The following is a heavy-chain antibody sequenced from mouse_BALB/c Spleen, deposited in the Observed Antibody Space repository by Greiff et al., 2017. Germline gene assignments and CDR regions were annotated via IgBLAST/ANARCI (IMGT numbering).Heavy chain of an antibody. D-gene: IGHD1-2*01. CDR3: NAVHYYCYDAMDY. CDR1: GFNIKDYY. Sequence: EVQLQQSGAELVRPGASVKLSCTASGFNIKDYYMHWVKQRPEKGLEWIGWIDPENGDTEYAPKFQGKATMTADTSSNTAYLQLSSLTSEDTAVYYCNAVHYYCYDAMDYWGQGTSVTVSA. CDR2: IDPENGDT. J-gene: IGHJ4*01. V-gene: IGHV14-4*02.